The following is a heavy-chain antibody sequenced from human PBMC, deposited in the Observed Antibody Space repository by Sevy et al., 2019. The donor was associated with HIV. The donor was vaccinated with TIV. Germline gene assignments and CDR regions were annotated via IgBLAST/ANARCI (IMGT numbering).Heavy chain of an antibody. CDR1: GFTFSDYN. CDR2: ISSISNYI. V-gene: IGHV3-21*01. CDR3: VRETSSFGEGIYYGMDV. D-gene: IGHD3-10*01. Sequence: GGCLRLSCAASGFTFSDYNMNWVRQAPGKGLEWVSSISSISNYIYYADSVKGRFTISRDNAKNSLYLQMNSLRAEDTAVYYCVRETSSFGEGIYYGMDVWGQGTTVTVS. J-gene: IGHJ6*02.